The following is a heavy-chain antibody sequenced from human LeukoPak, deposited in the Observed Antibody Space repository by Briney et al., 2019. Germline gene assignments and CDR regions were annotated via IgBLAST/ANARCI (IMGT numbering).Heavy chain of an antibody. CDR1: GYSFTSYW. V-gene: IGHV5-51*01. Sequence: GESLKTSCKGSGYSFTSYWIGWVRQMPGKGLEWMGIIYPGDSDTRYSPSFQGQATISADKSISTAYLQWSSLKASDTAMYYCARAYVWGMGVFDYWGQGTLVTVSS. D-gene: IGHD3-16*01. J-gene: IGHJ4*02. CDR3: ARAYVWGMGVFDY. CDR2: IYPGDSDT.